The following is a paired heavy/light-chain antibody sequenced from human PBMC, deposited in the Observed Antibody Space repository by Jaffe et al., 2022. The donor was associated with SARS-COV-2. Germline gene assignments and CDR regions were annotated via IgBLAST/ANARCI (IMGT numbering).Heavy chain of an antibody. CDR2: IWHDGRNK. CDR1: GFTFSSYA. J-gene: IGHJ6*02. D-gene: IGHD3-16*01. V-gene: IGHV3-33*01. Sequence: QVQLVESGGGMVQPGRSLRLSCAASGFTFSSYAMHWVRQAPGKGLEWVALIWHDGRNKEYADSVKGRFTISRDNSKNTLYLQMNSLRAEDTAMYYCAGRGMQDDLDIWGQGTTVTVSS. CDR3: AGRGMQDDLDI.
Light chain of an antibody. CDR2: EGT. J-gene: IGLJ3*02. V-gene: IGLV2-23*01. CDR1: SSDVGSYNL. Sequence: QSALTQPASVSGSPGQSITISCTGTSSDVGSYNLVSWYQQHPGKAPKLMIYEGTKRPSGVSNRFSGSKSANSASLTISGLQAEDEADYYCCSYAGSSPWLFGGGTKLSVL. CDR3: CSYAGSSPWL.